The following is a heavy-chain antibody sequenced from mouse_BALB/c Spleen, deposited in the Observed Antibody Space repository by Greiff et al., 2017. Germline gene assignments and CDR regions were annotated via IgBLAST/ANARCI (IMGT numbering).Heavy chain of an antibody. CDR2: IYPGDGDT. Sequence: QVQLQQSGAELVRPGSSVKISCKASGYAFSSYWMNWVKQRPGQGLEWIGQIYPGDGDTNYNGKFKGKATLTADKSSSTAYMQLSSLTSEDSAVYFCATIYYDYDGAMDYWGQGTSVTVSS. V-gene: IGHV1-80*01. J-gene: IGHJ4*01. CDR3: ATIYYDYDGAMDY. CDR1: GYAFSSYW. D-gene: IGHD2-4*01.